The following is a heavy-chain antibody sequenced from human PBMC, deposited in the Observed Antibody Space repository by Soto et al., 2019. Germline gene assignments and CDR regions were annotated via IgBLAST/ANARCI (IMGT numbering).Heavy chain of an antibody. D-gene: IGHD2-15*01. V-gene: IGHV1-8*01. J-gene: IGHJ6*03. CDR1: GYTFTSYD. Sequence: QVQLVQSGAEVKKPGASVKVSCKASGYTFTSYDINWVRQATGQGLEWMGWMNPNSGNTGYAQKFQGRVTMTRNNSISTAYMELSSLRSEDTAVYYCARVTGGYCSGGSCYYYYMDVWGKGTTVTVSS. CDR3: ARVTGGYCSGGSCYYYYMDV. CDR2: MNPNSGNT.